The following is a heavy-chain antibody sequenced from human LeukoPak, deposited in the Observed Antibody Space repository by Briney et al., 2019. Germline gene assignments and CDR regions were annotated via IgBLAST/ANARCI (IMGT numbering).Heavy chain of an antibody. Sequence: GGSLRLSCAASGFTFSSYGMHWVRQAPGKGLEWVAVISYDGSNKYYADSVKGRFTISRDNSKNTLYLQMNSLRAEDTAVYYCAKDRTYSSGWIKYWGQGTLVTVSS. CDR3: AKDRTYSSGWIKY. CDR2: ISYDGSNK. D-gene: IGHD6-19*01. J-gene: IGHJ4*02. V-gene: IGHV3-30*18. CDR1: GFTFSSYG.